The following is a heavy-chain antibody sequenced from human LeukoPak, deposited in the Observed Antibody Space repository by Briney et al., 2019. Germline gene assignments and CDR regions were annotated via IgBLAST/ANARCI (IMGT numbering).Heavy chain of an antibody. J-gene: IGHJ4*02. CDR3: ARGPWEDLWPNNILTGYYPRFDY. V-gene: IGHV4-59*01. CDR2: IYYSGST. CDR1: GGSISSYY. Sequence: SETLSLTCTVSGGSISSYYWSWIRQPPGKGLEWIGYIYYSGSTNYNPSLKSRVTISVDTSKNQFSLKLSSVTAADTAVYYCARGPWEDLWPNNILTGYYPRFDYWGQGTLVTVSS. D-gene: IGHD3-9*01.